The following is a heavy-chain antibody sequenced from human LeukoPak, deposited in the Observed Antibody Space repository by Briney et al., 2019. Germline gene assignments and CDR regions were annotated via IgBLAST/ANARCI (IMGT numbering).Heavy chain of an antibody. CDR3: AKDGTSGTWDN. CDR2: ISGGGGST. CDR1: GFTFSTNA. Sequence: GGSLRLSCVASGFTFSTNAMSWVRQAPGKGLEWVSAISGGGGSTFYADSVKGRFTISRDNSKSTLYLQLNSLKTEDTALYYSAKDGTSGTWDNWGQGTLVTVSS. D-gene: IGHD1-1*01. J-gene: IGHJ4*02. V-gene: IGHV3-23*01.